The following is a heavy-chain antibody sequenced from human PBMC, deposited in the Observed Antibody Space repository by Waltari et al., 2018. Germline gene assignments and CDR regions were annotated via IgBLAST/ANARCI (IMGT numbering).Heavy chain of an antibody. CDR1: GYTFTGYY. V-gene: IGHV1-2*02. CDR2: INPNSGGT. CDR3: ATDPYSSSWYWGWFDP. D-gene: IGHD6-13*01. Sequence: QVQLVQSGAEVKKPGASVKVSCKASGYTFTGYYMHWVRQAPGQGLEWMGWINPNSGGTNYAQKFQGRVTMTRDTSISTAYMELSRLRSDDTAVYYCATDPYSSSWYWGWFDPWGQGTLVTVSS. J-gene: IGHJ5*02.